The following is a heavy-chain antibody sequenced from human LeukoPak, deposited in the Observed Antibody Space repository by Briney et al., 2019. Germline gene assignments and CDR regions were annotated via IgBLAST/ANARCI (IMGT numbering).Heavy chain of an antibody. D-gene: IGHD4-17*01. Sequence: PSETLSLTCAVSGYSSSSGYYWGWIRQPPGKGLEWIGSIYHSGGTYYNPSLKSRVTISVDTSKNQFSLKLSSVTAADTAVYYCARKGDYDGYAFDYWGQGTLVTVSS. CDR1: GYSSSSGYY. J-gene: IGHJ4*02. CDR2: IYHSGGT. V-gene: IGHV4-38-2*01. CDR3: ARKGDYDGYAFDY.